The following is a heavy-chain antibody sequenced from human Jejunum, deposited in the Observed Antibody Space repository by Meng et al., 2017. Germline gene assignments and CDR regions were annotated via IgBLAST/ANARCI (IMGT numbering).Heavy chain of an antibody. J-gene: IGHJ4*02. D-gene: IGHD6-13*01. CDR3: ARDEDISAAGKLFGDY. Sequence: TDYDINWGRQAPGQGLEWMGPINPKSGDTHYAQKFQAKVTMTEDTSISTTYMELSGLKSDDTAMYYCARDEDISAAGKLFGDYWGQGTLVTVSS. V-gene: IGHV1-2*06. CDR1: TDYD. CDR2: INPKSGDT.